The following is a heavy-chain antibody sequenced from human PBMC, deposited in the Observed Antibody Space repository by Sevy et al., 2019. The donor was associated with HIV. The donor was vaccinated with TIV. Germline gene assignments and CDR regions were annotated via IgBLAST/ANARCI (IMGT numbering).Heavy chain of an antibody. CDR2: ISSSSTYT. V-gene: IGHV3-11*06. CDR3: ARVRYNFGQKYFDY. D-gene: IGHD5-18*01. J-gene: IGHJ4*02. Sequence: GGSLRLSCTASKFTFSDYYMSWIRQAPGKGLEWVSYISSSSTYTNYADSVKGRFTIFRDNAKNSLYLQLNSLRAEDTAVYYCARVRYNFGQKYFDYWGQGTLVTVSS. CDR1: KFTFSDYY.